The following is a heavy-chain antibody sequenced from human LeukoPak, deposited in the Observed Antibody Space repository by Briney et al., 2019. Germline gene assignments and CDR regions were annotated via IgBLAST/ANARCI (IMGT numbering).Heavy chain of an antibody. CDR1: GYTFTSYY. CDR2: INPSGGST. Sequence: GASVKVSCKASGYTFTSYYMHWVRQAPGQGLEWMGIINPSGGSTSYAQKFQGKVTMTRDTSTSTVYMELSSLRSEDTAVYYCARFTVTNYYFDYWGQGTLVTVSS. CDR3: ARFTVTNYYFDY. J-gene: IGHJ4*02. V-gene: IGHV1-46*01. D-gene: IGHD4-17*01.